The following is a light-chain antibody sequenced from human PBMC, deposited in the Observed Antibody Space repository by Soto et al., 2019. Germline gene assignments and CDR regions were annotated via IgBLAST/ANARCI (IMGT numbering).Light chain of an antibody. J-gene: IGLJ3*02. V-gene: IGLV1-40*01. CDR1: IFNIASHP. Sequence: QSVLVQPPSASGTPGQKVTIFCSGTIFNIASHPVNWYQRLPGTAPKLLIYGNNNRPSGVPDRFSGSKSGTSASLAITGLQAEDEADYYCQSFDSSLSGKVFGGGTKLTVL. CDR3: QSFDSSLSGKV. CDR2: GNN.